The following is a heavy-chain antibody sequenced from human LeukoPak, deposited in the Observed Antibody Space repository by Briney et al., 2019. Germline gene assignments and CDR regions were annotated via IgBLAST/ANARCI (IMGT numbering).Heavy chain of an antibody. V-gene: IGHV3-23*01. Sequence: GGSLRLSCAASGFTFSSYAMSWVRQAPGKGLEWVSAISGSGGSTYYADSVKGRFTISRDNSKNTLYLQMNSLRAEDTAAYYCAKGGYDFWSGYYGFYYYMDVWGKGTTVTVS. D-gene: IGHD3-3*01. CDR3: AKGGYDFWSGYYGFYYYMDV. CDR2: ISGSGGST. CDR1: GFTFSSYA. J-gene: IGHJ6*03.